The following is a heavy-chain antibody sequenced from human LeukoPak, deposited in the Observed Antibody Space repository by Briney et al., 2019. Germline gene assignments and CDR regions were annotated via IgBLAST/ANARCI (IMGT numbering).Heavy chain of an antibody. CDR1: GFIFTNYF. Sequence: GSLRLSCAASGFIFTNYFMSWVRQAPGKGLEWVASIKHDGSEKYYVDSVRGRFTISRDNTKISLYLQMSSLRAEDTAVYYCATDRGWRTSGYYLYYFEYWDQGTLVTFSS. CDR3: ATDRGWRTSGYYLYYFEY. J-gene: IGHJ4*02. D-gene: IGHD3-3*01. CDR2: IKHDGSEK. V-gene: IGHV3-7*01.